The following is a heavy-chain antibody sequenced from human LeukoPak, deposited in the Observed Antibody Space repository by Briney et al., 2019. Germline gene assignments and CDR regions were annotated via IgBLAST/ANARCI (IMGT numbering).Heavy chain of an antibody. V-gene: IGHV3-9*01. Sequence: GGSLRLSCAASGFTFDDYAMHWVRQAPGKGLEWVSGISWNSGSIGYADSVKGRFTISRDNAKNSLYLQMNSLRAEDTALYYCAKDISGWYGLHLGYFDYWGQGTLVTVPS. J-gene: IGHJ4*02. D-gene: IGHD6-19*01. CDR2: ISWNSGSI. CDR3: AKDISGWYGLHLGYFDY. CDR1: GFTFDDYA.